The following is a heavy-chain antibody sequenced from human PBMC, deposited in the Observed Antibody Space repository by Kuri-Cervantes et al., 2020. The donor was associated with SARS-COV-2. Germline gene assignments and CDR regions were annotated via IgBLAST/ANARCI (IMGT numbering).Heavy chain of an antibody. CDR1: GYTFTSYD. V-gene: IGHV1-69*13. CDR2: IIPIFGTA. Sequence: SVKVSCKASGYTFTSYDINWVRQAPGQGLEWMGGIIPIFGTANYAQKFQGRVTITADESTSTAYMELSSLRSEDTAAYYCTTLIDYWGQGALVTVSS. CDR3: TTLIDY. J-gene: IGHJ4*02.